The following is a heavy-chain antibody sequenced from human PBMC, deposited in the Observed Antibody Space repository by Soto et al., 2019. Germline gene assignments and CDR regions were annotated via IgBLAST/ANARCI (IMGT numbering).Heavy chain of an antibody. CDR1: GFTFSNAW. J-gene: IGHJ6*02. V-gene: IGHV3-15*07. Sequence: TGGSLRLSCAASGFTFSNAWMNWVRQAPGKGLEWVGRIKSKTDGGTTDYAAPVKGRFTISRDDSKNTLYLQMNSLKTEDTAVYYCTTAPADFWSGYYQHYYYYYGMDVWGQGTTVTVSS. CDR2: IKSKTDGGTT. D-gene: IGHD3-3*01. CDR3: TTAPADFWSGYYQHYYYYYGMDV.